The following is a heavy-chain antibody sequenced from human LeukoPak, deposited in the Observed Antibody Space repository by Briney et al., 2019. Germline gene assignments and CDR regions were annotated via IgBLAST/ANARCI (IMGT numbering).Heavy chain of an antibody. CDR1: GFTLDDYA. CDR2: ISGDGDNT. Sequence: PGGSLRLSCVASGFTLDDYALHWVRQAPGKGLEWISLISGDGDNTYYANSVKGRFTISRDKSKNSLYLQVSSLRAEDTALYYCAKGVRSGTYYNCFDTWGQGTLVTVSS. D-gene: IGHD1-26*01. J-gene: IGHJ5*02. V-gene: IGHV3-43*02. CDR3: AKGVRSGTYYNCFDT.